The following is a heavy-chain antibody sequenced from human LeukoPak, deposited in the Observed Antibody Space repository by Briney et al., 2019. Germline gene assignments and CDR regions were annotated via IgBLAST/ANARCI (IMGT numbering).Heavy chain of an antibody. Sequence: GGSLRLSCAASGFTFSSYSMNWVRRAPGKGLEWVSSISSSSSYIYYADSVKGRFTISRDNAKNSLYLQMNSLRAEDTAVYYCARDGVARGGSYGLDFDYRGQGTLVTVSS. CDR3: ARDGVARGGSYGLDFDY. V-gene: IGHV3-21*01. D-gene: IGHD1-26*01. J-gene: IGHJ4*02. CDR2: ISSSSSYI. CDR1: GFTFSSYS.